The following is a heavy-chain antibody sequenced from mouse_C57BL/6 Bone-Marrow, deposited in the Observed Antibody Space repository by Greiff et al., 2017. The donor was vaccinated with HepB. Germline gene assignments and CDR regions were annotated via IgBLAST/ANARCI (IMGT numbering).Heavy chain of an antibody. Sequence: EVMLVESGGGLVKPGGSLKLSCAASGFTFSSYAMSWVRQTPEKRLEWVATISDGGSYTYYPDNVKGRFTISRDNAKNNLYLQMSHLKSEDTAMYYCARDREGSYGTLFDYWGQGTTLTVSS. D-gene: IGHD1-1*01. CDR1: GFTFSSYA. CDR2: ISDGGSYT. CDR3: ARDREGSYGTLFDY. V-gene: IGHV5-4*01. J-gene: IGHJ2*01.